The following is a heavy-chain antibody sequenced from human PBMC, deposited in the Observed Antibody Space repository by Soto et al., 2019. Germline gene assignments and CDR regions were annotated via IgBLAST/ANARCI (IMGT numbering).Heavy chain of an antibody. CDR2: IYRGGST. J-gene: IGHJ3*02. D-gene: IGHD3-22*01. V-gene: IGHV3-66*01. CDR3: ARYYDSRGYYPDSFDI. Sequence: GGSLRLSCAASGFTVSSNYMSWVRQAPGKGLEWVSVIYRGGSTYFADSVKGRFTISRDNSKNTLYLQMNSLRAEDTAIYYCARYYDSRGYYPDSFDIWGQGKMVTVSS. CDR1: GFTVSSNY.